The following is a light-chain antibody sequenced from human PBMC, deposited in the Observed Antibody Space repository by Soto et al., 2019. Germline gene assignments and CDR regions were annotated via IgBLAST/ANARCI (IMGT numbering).Light chain of an antibody. Sequence: EIVLTQSPATLSLSPGERATLSCRASQSVSTYLAWYQQKPGQAPRLLIYDASNTATGIPARFSGSGSGTDFALTISSLEPEDFAVYYCQQRSNWPLTFGGGTKGEIK. CDR3: QQRSNWPLT. CDR2: DAS. CDR1: QSVSTY. J-gene: IGKJ4*01. V-gene: IGKV3-11*01.